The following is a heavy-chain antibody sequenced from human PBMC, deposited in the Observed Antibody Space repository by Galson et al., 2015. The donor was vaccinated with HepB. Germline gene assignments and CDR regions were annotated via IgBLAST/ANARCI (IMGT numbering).Heavy chain of an antibody. J-gene: IGHJ4*02. V-gene: IGHV3-30*18. CDR3: AKDRGSGYDRSGVLDY. CDR2: ISYDGSNK. CDR1: GFTFSSYG. D-gene: IGHD5-12*01. Sequence: SLRLSCAASGFTFSSYGMHWVRQAPGKGLEWVAVISYDGSNKYYADSVKGRFTISRDNSKNTLYLQMNSLRAEDTAVYYCAKDRGSGYDRSGVLDYWGQGTLVTVSS.